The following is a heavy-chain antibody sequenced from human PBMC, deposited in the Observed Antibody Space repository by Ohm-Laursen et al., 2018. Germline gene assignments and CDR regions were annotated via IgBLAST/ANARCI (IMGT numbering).Heavy chain of an antibody. V-gene: IGHV4-39*01. CDR2: IYYSGST. J-gene: IGHJ3*02. CDR3: ARGLTYYYDSSGYHDAFDI. Sequence: SETLSFTWTDSGGAISSGGYYWGWIRQPPGKGLEWIGSIYYSGSTYYNPSLKSRFTISVDTPKNQFSLKLSSATAADTAVYYCARGLTYYYDSSGYHDAFDIWGQGTMVTVSS. D-gene: IGHD3-22*01. CDR1: GGAISSGGYY.